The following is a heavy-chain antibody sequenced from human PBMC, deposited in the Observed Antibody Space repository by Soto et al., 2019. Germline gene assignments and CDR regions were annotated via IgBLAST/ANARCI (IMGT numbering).Heavy chain of an antibody. CDR3: AREGLDTAGFFDV. J-gene: IGHJ3*01. CDR1: GFTFSSYW. V-gene: IGHV3-74*01. Sequence: GGSLRLSCAASGFTFSSYWMHWVRQAPGKGLEWVSRIEGDGSSTTSADSVKGRFTVSRDDARNTLYLQMSSLRADDTAIYYCAREGLDTAGFFDVWGQGTMVTV. D-gene: IGHD6-13*01. CDR2: IEGDGSST.